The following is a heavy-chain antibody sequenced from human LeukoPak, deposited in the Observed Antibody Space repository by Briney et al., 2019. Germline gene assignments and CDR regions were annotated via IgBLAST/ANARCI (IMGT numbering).Heavy chain of an antibody. V-gene: IGHV4-39*07. CDR1: GGSISSSSYY. Sequence: SETLSLTCTVSGGSISSSSYYWGWIRQPPGKGLEWIGSIYYSGSTYYNPSLKSRVTISVDTSKNQFSLKVSSVTAADTAVYYCARRRSSWANYYYYLDVWGKGTTVTVSS. CDR2: IYYSGST. J-gene: IGHJ6*03. CDR3: ARRRSSWANYYYYLDV. D-gene: IGHD6-13*01.